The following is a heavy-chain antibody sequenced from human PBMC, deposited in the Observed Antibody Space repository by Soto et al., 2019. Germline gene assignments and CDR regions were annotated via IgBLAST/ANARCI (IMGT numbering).Heavy chain of an antibody. V-gene: IGHV3-74*01. J-gene: IGHJ4*02. CDR2: ITSDGRST. CDR1: GFTFSKYW. D-gene: IGHD3-16*01. CDR3: VKVGGFDY. Sequence: EVQLVESGGGLVQPGGSLRLSCVASGFTFSKYWMHWVRQAPGKGLVWLSRITSDGRSTSYADSVKGRFTISRDNANNTVFLQMNSLRAEDTAVYYCVKVGGFDYWGQGAVVTVSS.